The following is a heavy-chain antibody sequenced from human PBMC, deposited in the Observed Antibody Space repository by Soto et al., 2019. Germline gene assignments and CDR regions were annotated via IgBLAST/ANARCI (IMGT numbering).Heavy chain of an antibody. D-gene: IGHD6-19*01. Sequence: QITLRESGPTLVKPTQTLTLTCSFSGFSLSSTAVGVNWIRQPPGKAPEWVALIYWDDDNHYSPSLKSRLTITKDTSKNQVVFTMTNMDPVDTATYYCAHGRGWLSDYWGQGILVTVSS. CDR2: IYWDDDN. V-gene: IGHV2-5*02. CDR3: AHGRGWLSDY. J-gene: IGHJ4*02. CDR1: GFSLSSTAVG.